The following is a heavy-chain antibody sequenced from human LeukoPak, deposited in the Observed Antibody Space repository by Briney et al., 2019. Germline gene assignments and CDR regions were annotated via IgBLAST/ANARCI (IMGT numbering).Heavy chain of an antibody. Sequence: PGGSLRLSCAASGFTFNSYAMSWVRQTPGKGLEWVAVIWYDGSNKYYADSVKGRFTISRDNSKNTLYLQMNSLRAEDTAVYYCAKDADRKVVPAARNYMDVWGKGTTVTVSS. V-gene: IGHV3-30*02. CDR2: IWYDGSNK. D-gene: IGHD2-2*01. CDR1: GFTFNSYA. J-gene: IGHJ6*03. CDR3: AKDADRKVVPAARNYMDV.